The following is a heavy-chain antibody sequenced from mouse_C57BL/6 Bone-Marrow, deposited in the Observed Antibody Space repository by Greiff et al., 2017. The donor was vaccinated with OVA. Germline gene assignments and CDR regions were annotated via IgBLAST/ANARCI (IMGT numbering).Heavy chain of an antibody. CDR1: GFNIQNTY. V-gene: IGHV14-3*01. D-gene: IGHD2-5*01. CDR2: IDPANGNT. Sequence: VQLQQSVAELVRPGASVKLSCTASGFNIQNTYMHWVKQRPEQGLEWIGRIDPANGNTKYAPKFQGKATITADTSSNTAYLQLSSLTSEDTAIYYCARSGSNCYAMDYWGQGTSVTVSS. CDR3: ARSGSNCYAMDY. J-gene: IGHJ4*01.